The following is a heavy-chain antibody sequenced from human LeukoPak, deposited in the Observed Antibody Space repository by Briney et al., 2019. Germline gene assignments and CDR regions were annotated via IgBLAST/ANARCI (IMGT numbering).Heavy chain of an antibody. CDR2: IWYDGSNK. CDR1: GFTFSSYG. J-gene: IGHJ4*02. Sequence: GRSLRLSCAASGFTFSSYGMHWVRQAPGKGLEWVAVIWYDGSNKHYADSVKGRFTISRDNSKNTLYLQMNSLRAEDTAVYYCARDGEANFQTDYWGQGTLVTVSS. CDR3: ARDGEANFQTDY. V-gene: IGHV3-33*01. D-gene: IGHD4/OR15-4a*01.